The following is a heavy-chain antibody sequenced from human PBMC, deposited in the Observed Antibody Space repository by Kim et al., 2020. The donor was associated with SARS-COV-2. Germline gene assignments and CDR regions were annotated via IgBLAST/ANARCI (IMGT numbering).Heavy chain of an antibody. J-gene: IGHJ6*02. CDR2: ISSSSSYI. CDR1: GFTFSSYS. D-gene: IGHD3-9*01. V-gene: IGHV3-21*01. Sequence: GGSLRLSCAASGFTFSSYSMNWVRQAPGKGLEWVSSISSSSSYIYYADSVKGRFTISRDNAKNSLYLQMNSLRAEDMAVYYCARAGGLTYYYGMDVWGQGTTVTVSS. CDR3: ARAGGLTYYYGMDV.